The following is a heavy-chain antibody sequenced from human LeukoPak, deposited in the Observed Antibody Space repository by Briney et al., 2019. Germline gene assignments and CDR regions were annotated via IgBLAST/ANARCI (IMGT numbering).Heavy chain of an antibody. D-gene: IGHD1-26*01. CDR2: IYYSGST. Sequence: TLSLTCTVSGGSISSGSYYWSWIRQPPGKGLEWIGYIYYSGSTNYNPSLKSRVTISVDTSKNQFSLKLSSVTAADTAVYYCAREGSPRDYWGQGTLVTVSS. CDR3: AREGSPRDY. V-gene: IGHV4-61*01. J-gene: IGHJ4*02. CDR1: GGSISSGSYY.